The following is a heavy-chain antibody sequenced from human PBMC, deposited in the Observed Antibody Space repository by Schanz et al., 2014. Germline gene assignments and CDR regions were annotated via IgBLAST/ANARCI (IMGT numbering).Heavy chain of an antibody. CDR1: GYAFTTYG. V-gene: IGHV1-69*04. D-gene: IGHD3-16*02. CDR3: ARGNRLQYYDDIWGSYRDPSELDY. Sequence: QVQLVQSGAEVKKPGASVRVSCKVSGYAFTTYGISWVRQAPGQGLEWMGRIIPVLAIADYAQKFQGRVTITADKSTSTAAMELSSLRSEDTAFYYCARGNRLQYYDDIWGSYRDPSELDYGGQGTLVTVSS. J-gene: IGHJ4*02. CDR2: IIPVLAIA.